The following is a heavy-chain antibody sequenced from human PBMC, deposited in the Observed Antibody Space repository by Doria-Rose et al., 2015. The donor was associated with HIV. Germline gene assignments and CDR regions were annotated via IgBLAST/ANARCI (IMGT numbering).Heavy chain of an antibody. CDR1: GVSLSSPGMG. D-gene: IGHD6-13*01. V-gene: IGHV2-26*01. CDR2: IFSDDER. Sequence: QVTLKESGPVLVKPTETLTLTCTVSGVSLSSPGMGVSWIRQPPGKALEWLANIFSDDERSYKPSLKSRLTISRGTSKSQVALTMTDMDPVDTATYYCARIKSSRWYHKYYFDFWGQGTLVIVS. J-gene: IGHJ4*02. CDR3: ARIKSSRWYHKYYFDF.